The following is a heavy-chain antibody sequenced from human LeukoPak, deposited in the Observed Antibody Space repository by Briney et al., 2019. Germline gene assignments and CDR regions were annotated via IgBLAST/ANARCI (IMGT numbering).Heavy chain of an antibody. J-gene: IGHJ4*02. CDR1: GFTFSSYW. CDR3: ARDPDYGGNPYFDY. Sequence: AGGSLRLSCAASGFTFSSYWMNWVRQAPGKGLVWVSRINSDGRSTSYADSVKGRFTISRDNAKNTLYLQMNRLRAEDTAVYYCARDPDYGGNPYFDYWGQGTLVTVSS. D-gene: IGHD4-23*01. V-gene: IGHV3-74*01. CDR2: INSDGRST.